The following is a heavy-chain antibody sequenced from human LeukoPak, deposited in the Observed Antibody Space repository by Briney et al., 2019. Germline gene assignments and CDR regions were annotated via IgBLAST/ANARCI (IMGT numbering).Heavy chain of an antibody. CDR2: IYHSGNT. CDR3: ARDVGGGDWSYIHLTFDV. J-gene: IGHJ3*01. CDR1: GYSISSGYY. D-gene: IGHD2-21*02. Sequence: SETLSLTCTVSGYSISSGYYWGWIRQPPGKGLEWLGSIYHSGNTYYNPSLKSRVTISVDTSKNQFSLKLSSVTAADTAVYYCARDVGGGDWSYIHLTFDVWGQGTMVTVSS. V-gene: IGHV4-38-2*02.